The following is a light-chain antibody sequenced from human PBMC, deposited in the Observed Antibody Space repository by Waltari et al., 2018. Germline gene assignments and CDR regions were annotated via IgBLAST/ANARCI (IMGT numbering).Light chain of an antibody. CDR3: AAWDDSLNGWV. Sequence: QSVLTQPPSASGTPGQRVTISCSGSSSNIGGNTVNWYQQLPGTAPKLLIYSNSRRPSGVPARFSGSKSGTSASLAISGLQSEDEADYYCAAWDDSLNGWVFGGGTKLTVL. CDR2: SNS. V-gene: IGLV1-44*01. CDR1: SSNIGGNT. J-gene: IGLJ3*02.